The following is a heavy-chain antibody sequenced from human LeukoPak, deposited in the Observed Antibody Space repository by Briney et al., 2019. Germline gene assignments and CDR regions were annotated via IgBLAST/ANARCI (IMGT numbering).Heavy chain of an antibody. J-gene: IGHJ4*02. CDR1: GDSISSYY. V-gene: IGHV4-59*01. CDR2: IYYRGST. D-gene: IGHD4-17*01. CDR3: ARDFGYGDYFFDD. Sequence: PSETLSLTCTVSGDSISSYYWSWIRQPPGKGLEWIGYIYYRGSTSYNPSLKSPVTISVDKFKSHFSLTLSSVTAADTAVYYCARDFGYGDYFFDDWGQGTLVTVSS.